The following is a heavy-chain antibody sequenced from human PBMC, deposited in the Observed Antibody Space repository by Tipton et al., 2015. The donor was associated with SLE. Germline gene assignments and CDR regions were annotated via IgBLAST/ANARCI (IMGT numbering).Heavy chain of an antibody. J-gene: IGHJ6*02. CDR2: IIPIFRRP. D-gene: IGHD3-3*01. CDR3: ARGDFWSGYYGEYYYTMDV. Sequence: QLVQSGAEVKKPESSVKVSCKASGGTLDRYIISWVRQAPGQGLEWMGGIIPIFRRPNYAQKFQDRVTITVDESTSTAYMELISLRTEDTAVYYCARGDFWSGYYGEYYYTMDVWGQGTTVTVSS. V-gene: IGHV1-69*01. CDR1: GGTLDRYI.